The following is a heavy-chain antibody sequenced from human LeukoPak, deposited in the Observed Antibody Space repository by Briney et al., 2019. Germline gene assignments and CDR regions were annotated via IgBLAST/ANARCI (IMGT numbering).Heavy chain of an antibody. Sequence: GGSLRLFCAASGFIFDDYDMSWVRQAPGKGLEWGSGINWNGGSTVYADSVKGRFTISRDNAKNCLYLQMNSLRAEDTALYYCARRDYYGSGSPDYWGQGTLVTVSS. CDR1: GFIFDDYD. D-gene: IGHD3-10*01. J-gene: IGHJ4*02. CDR3: ARRDYYGSGSPDY. CDR2: INWNGGST. V-gene: IGHV3-20*04.